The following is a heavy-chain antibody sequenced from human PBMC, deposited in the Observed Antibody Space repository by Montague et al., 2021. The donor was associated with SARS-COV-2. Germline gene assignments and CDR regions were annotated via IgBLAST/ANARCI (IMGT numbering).Heavy chain of an antibody. CDR3: ARDATMIRGVRRDYYYDYGMDV. V-gene: IGHV6-1*01. J-gene: IGHJ6*02. D-gene: IGHD3-10*01. CDR1: GDSVSSNSAA. Sequence: CAISGDSVSSNSAAWNWIRQSPSRGLEWLGRTYYKSGWYNDYAVSLRSRITINADISKNQFSLQLNSVTPEDTGVYYCARDATMIRGVRRDYYYDYGMDVWGQGTTVTVSS. CDR2: TYYKSGWYN.